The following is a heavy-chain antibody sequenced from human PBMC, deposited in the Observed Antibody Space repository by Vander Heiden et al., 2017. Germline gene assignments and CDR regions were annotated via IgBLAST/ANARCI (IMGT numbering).Heavy chain of an antibody. CDR3: ARGCSSTSPWGPCTDV. CDR1: GFTFSSYD. Sequence: EVQLVESGGGLVQPGGSLRLSCAASGFTFSSYDLHWGRQAPGKGLEWVSAIGTAGATYYPGSVKGRFTISRENAKNSLYLQMNSLRAGDTAVYYCARGCSSTSPWGPCTDVWGQGTTVTVSS. D-gene: IGHD2-2*01. CDR2: IGTAGAT. J-gene: IGHJ6*02. V-gene: IGHV3-13*01.